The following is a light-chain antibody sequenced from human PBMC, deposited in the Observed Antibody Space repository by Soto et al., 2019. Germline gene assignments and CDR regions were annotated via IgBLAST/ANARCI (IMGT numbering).Light chain of an antibody. J-gene: IGKJ5*01. CDR2: EAS. CDR1: HDISTY. V-gene: IGKV1-9*01. CDR3: QQLNTLTFT. Sequence: DIQLTQSPSLLSASVGDRVTITCRASHDISTYLAWYQKKPGKDPKLMIYEASTLQSGVPSRFSGSGSGTEFNLTISGLLPEDFATYQCQQLNTLTFTFGQGTRLAIK.